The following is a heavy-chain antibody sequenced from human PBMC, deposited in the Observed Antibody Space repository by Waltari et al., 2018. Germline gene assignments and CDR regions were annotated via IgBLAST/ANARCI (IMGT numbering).Heavy chain of an antibody. J-gene: IGHJ6*02. V-gene: IGHV4-39*01. CDR2: IYHTGTT. CDR3: ARLSSTSTGNYYYGLDV. D-gene: IGHD3-10*01. CDR1: GGSIDSRSSY. Sequence: QLQLQESGPGLVKPSETLSLTCTVSGGSIDSRSSYWGWLRQSPGKGLEWIGTIYHTGTTYDKPSLKSRVTLSIDTSKNQFSLKLSSVIATDTAVYYCARLSSTSTGNYYYGLDVWGQGTTVTVSS.